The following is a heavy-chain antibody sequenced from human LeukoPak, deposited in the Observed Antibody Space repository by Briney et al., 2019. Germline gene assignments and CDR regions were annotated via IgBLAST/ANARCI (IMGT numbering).Heavy chain of an antibody. Sequence: SETLSLTCTVSGGPISSDYWSWIRQPAGKGLEWIGHIYTSESTNYNPSLKSRVTISVDKSKNQFSLKLSFVTAADTAVYYCARSRYSSSSGLDFDYWGQGTLVTVSS. CDR1: GGPISSDY. V-gene: IGHV4-4*07. CDR3: ARSRYSSSSGLDFDY. J-gene: IGHJ4*02. D-gene: IGHD6-6*01. CDR2: IYTSEST.